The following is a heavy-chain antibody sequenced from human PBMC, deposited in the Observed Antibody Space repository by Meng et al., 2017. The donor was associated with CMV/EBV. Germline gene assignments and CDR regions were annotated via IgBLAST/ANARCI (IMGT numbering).Heavy chain of an antibody. CDR3: AGYSGSRPAGMDV. CDR2: IRYDGSNK. J-gene: IGHJ6*02. Sequence: GGSLRLSCAASGFTSSSYGMHWVRQAPGKGLEWVAFIRYDGSNKYYADSVKGRFTISRDNSKNTLYLQMNSLRAEDTAVYYCAGYSGSRPAGMDVWGQGTAVTVSS. V-gene: IGHV3-30*02. CDR1: GFTSSSYG. D-gene: IGHD1-26*01.